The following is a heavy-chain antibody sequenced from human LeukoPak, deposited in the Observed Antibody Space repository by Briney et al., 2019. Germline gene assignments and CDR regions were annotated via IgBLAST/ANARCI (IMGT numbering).Heavy chain of an antibody. D-gene: IGHD2-2*02. CDR3: ARDGEDIVVVPAAIPTKGAFDI. V-gene: IGHV3-30-3*01. CDR2: ISYDGSNK. J-gene: IGHJ3*02. CDR1: GFTFSSYA. Sequence: PGRSLRLSCAASGFTFSSYAMHWVRQAPGKGLEWVAVISYDGSNKYYADSVKGRFTISRDNSKNTLYLQMNSLRAEDTAVYYCARDGEDIVVVPAAIPTKGAFDIWGQETMVTVSS.